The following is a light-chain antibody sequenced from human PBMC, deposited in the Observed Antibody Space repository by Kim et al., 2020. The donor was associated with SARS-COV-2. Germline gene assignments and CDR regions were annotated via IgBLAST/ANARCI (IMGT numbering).Light chain of an antibody. CDR1: QDISNF. V-gene: IGKV1-27*01. Sequence: DIQMTQSPSSLSASVGDRVTITCRSSQDISNFLAWYQQKPGEVPKLLIYDASVLQSRVPSRFSGSGSGTDFTLTISGLQPEDVATYYCQRCYSVPWTFGQGTKVDIK. J-gene: IGKJ1*01. CDR2: DAS. CDR3: QRCYSVPWT.